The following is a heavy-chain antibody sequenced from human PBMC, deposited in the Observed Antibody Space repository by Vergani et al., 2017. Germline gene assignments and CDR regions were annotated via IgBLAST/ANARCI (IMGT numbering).Heavy chain of an antibody. CDR1: GYSFTSYW. D-gene: IGHD6-13*01. CDR3: ARHALHGYSSSWSPSGAYYYGMDV. J-gene: IGHJ6*02. Sequence: EVQLVQSGAEVKKPGESLKISCKGSGYSFTSYWIGWVRQMPGKGLEWMGIIYPGDSDTRYSPSFQGQVTISADRSISTAYLQVSSLKASDTAMYYCARHALHGYSSSWSPSGAYYYGMDVWGQGTTVTVSS. CDR2: IYPGDSDT. V-gene: IGHV5-51*01.